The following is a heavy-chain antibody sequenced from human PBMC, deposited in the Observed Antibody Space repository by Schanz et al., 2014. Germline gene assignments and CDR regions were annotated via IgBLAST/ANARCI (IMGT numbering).Heavy chain of an antibody. CDR1: GFTFSRYG. D-gene: IGHD5-12*01. V-gene: IGHV3-30*18. J-gene: IGHJ5*02. CDR3: AKEKGGHSGYDLVS. CDR2: ISDDGSGK. Sequence: VQLLESGGGLVQPGRSLRLSCAASGFTFSRYGMHWVRQAPGKGLEWVAVISDDGSGKYSADSVKGRFTISRDNSKNMVFLQMTSLRAEDTAVYYCAKEKGGHSGYDLVSWGQGTLLIVSS.